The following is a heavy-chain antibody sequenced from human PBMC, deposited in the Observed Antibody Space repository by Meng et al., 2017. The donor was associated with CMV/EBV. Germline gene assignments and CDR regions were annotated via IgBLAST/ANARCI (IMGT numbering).Heavy chain of an antibody. CDR2: ISSSSSYI. V-gene: IGHV3-21*01. CDR3: ARDLYYYASSGYYIDF. D-gene: IGHD3-22*01. CDR1: GFTFSSYS. Sequence: GESLKISCAASGFTFSSYSMNWVRQAPGKGLEWVSSISSSSSYIYYADSVKGRFTISRDNAKNSLYLQMNSLRAEGTAVYYCARDLYYYASSGYYIDFWGQGTLVTVSS. J-gene: IGHJ4*02.